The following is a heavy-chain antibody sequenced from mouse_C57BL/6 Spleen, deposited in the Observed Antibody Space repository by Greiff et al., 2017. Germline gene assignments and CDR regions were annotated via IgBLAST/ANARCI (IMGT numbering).Heavy chain of an antibody. J-gene: IGHJ2*01. D-gene: IGHD3-3*01. CDR1: GYTFTSYW. V-gene: IGHV1-50*01. Sequence: VQLQQPGAELVKPGASVKLSCKASGYTFTSYWMEWVQQRPGQGLEWIGKIDPSDRYTNYNQKFKGKATLTVDTSSSTAYMQLSSLTSEDSAVYYCASRDFDYWGQGATLTVST. CDR2: IDPSDRYT. CDR3: ASRDFDY.